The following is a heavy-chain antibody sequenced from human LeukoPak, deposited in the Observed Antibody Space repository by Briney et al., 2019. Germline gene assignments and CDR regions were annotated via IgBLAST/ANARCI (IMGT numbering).Heavy chain of an antibody. CDR1: DGAITGYY. V-gene: IGHV4-59*01. Sequence: PSETLSLTCTVSDGAITGYYWGWIRQPPGKGLDWIGHLHYGGSTNYNPSLKSRVTISVDTSKNHFSLKLSSVTAADTAVYYCARGYSTSWTCYFDYWGQGALVTVSS. J-gene: IGHJ4*02. D-gene: IGHD6-13*01. CDR3: ARGYSTSWTCYFDY. CDR2: LHYGGST.